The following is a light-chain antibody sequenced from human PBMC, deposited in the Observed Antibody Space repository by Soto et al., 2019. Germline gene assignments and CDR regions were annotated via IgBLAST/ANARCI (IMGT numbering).Light chain of an antibody. CDR1: QSISSW. Sequence: DIQMTQSPSTLSASVGDRVTITCRASQSISSWLAWYQQKPGKAPKLLIYKASSLESGVPSRFSGSGSGTEFTLTISSLQPDDFATYYCQKYNSYWTFGHGTKVDIK. V-gene: IGKV1-5*03. CDR2: KAS. CDR3: QKYNSYWT. J-gene: IGKJ1*01.